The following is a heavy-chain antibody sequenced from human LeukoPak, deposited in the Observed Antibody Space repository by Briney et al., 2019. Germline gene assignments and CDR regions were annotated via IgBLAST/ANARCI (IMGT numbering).Heavy chain of an antibody. CDR2: ISSSDYE. CDR1: GFTFSSYT. D-gene: IGHD6-6*01. J-gene: IGHJ6*02. Sequence: PGGSLRLSCAASGFTFSSYTMNWVRQAPGKGLEWVSAISSSDYEYYADSVKGRFAISRDDAKNSLYLQMNSLRAEDTAVYYCAKDSSSSNYYYGMDVWGQGTTVTVSS. CDR3: AKDSSSSNYYYGMDV. V-gene: IGHV3-21*01.